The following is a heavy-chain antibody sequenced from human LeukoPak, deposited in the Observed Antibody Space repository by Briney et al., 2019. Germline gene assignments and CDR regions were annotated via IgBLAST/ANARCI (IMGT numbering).Heavy chain of an antibody. J-gene: IGHJ5*02. CDR2: INPNSGGT. CDR1: GYTFTGYY. Sequence: GASVKVSCKASGYTFTGYYMHWVRRAPGQGPEWMGWINPNSGGTNYAQKFQGRVTMTRDTSISTAYMELSRLRSDDTAVYYCARGIAAAGPPGEAWFDPWGQGTLVTVSS. V-gene: IGHV1-2*02. CDR3: ARGIAAAGPPGEAWFDP. D-gene: IGHD6-13*01.